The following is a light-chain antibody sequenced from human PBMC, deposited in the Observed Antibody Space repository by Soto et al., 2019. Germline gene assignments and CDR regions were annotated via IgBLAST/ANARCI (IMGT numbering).Light chain of an antibody. Sequence: QSLLTQPASVSGSPGQSIAISCTGTSSDVGGYNYVSWYQQHPGKAPKLMIYDVSNRPSGVSNRFSGSKSGNTASLTISGLQPEDEADYYCSSYTSNSTRLFGGGTKVTVL. J-gene: IGLJ2*01. V-gene: IGLV2-14*01. CDR1: SSDVGGYNY. CDR2: DVS. CDR3: SSYTSNSTRL.